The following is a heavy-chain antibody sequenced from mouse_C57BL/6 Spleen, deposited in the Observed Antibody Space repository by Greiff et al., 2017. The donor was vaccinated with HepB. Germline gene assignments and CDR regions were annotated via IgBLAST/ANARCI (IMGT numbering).Heavy chain of an antibody. V-gene: IGHV1-80*01. CDR2: IYPGDGDT. J-gene: IGHJ3*01. CDR3: AREGREFFAY. D-gene: IGHD3-3*01. CDR1: GYAFSSYW. Sequence: VKVVESGAELVKPGASVKISCKASGYAFSSYWMNWVKQRPGKGLEWIGQIYPGDGDTNYNGKFKGKATLTADKSSSTAYMQLSSLTSEDSAVYFCAREGREFFAYWGQGTLVTVSA.